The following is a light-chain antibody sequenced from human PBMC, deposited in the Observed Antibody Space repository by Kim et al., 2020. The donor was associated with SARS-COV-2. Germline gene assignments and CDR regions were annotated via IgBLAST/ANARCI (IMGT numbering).Light chain of an antibody. V-gene: IGLV2-8*01. Sequence: TVINSCTGASSDNGGYKYVSWYQQHQGTAPNLLIYEVNRRPSGGPDRFSGSKSGNTASRTVSGLQAEDEAVYYCTSYAGSNNFDVFGTGTKVTVL. CDR1: SSDNGGYKY. CDR3: TSYAGSNNFDV. CDR2: EVN. J-gene: IGLJ1*01.